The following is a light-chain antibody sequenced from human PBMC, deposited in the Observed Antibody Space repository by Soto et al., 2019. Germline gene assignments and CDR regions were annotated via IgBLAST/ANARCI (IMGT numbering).Light chain of an antibody. Sequence: EIVMTQSPGTLSVSPGERATLSCMASQSVRSNLAWYQQKPGQAPRLLIYGTSNRATGIPDRFSGGGSGTDFTLTIIRLEREDFAVYYCQQYGSSPKTFGQGTKVDIK. CDR3: QQYGSSPKT. V-gene: IGKV3-20*01. CDR1: QSVRSN. CDR2: GTS. J-gene: IGKJ1*01.